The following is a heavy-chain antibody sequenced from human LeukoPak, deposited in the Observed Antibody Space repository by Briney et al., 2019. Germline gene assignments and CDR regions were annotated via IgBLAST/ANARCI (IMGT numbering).Heavy chain of an antibody. D-gene: IGHD6-6*01. J-gene: IGHJ4*02. Sequence: KFQGRVTITTDESTSTAYMELSSLRSEDTAVYYCARENAGKGAGGSSSFDYWGQGTLVTVSS. V-gene: IGHV1-69*05. CDR3: ARENAGKGAGGSSSFDY.